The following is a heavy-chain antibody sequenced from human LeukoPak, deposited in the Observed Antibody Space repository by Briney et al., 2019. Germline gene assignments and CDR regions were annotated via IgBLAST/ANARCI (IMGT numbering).Heavy chain of an antibody. CDR3: ARGRMAVAGSYEY. V-gene: IGHV3-7*05. D-gene: IGHD6-19*01. CDR1: GFTFSSYA. CDR2: IKPDGSEK. J-gene: IGHJ4*02. Sequence: GGSLRLSCAASGFTFSSYAMTWVRQAPGKGLECVANIKPDGSEKHYVDSVEGRFTISRDNAKNSLFLEMNSLRAEDTAVYYCARGRMAVAGSYEYWGQGTLVTVSS.